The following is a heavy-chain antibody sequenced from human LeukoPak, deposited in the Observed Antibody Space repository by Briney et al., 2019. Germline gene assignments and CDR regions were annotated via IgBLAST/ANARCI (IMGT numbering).Heavy chain of an antibody. CDR3: TTDVVDSGSYYYFDY. D-gene: IGHD1-26*01. J-gene: IGHJ4*02. Sequence: GTLSLTCAVSGGSISGNYWWSWVRQAPGKGLEWVGRIKSKTDGGTTDYAAPVKGRFTISRDDSKNTLYLQMNSLKTEDTAVYYCTTDVVDSGSYYYFDYWGQGTLVTVSS. CDR1: GGSISGNYW. V-gene: IGHV3-15*07. CDR2: IKSKTDGGTT.